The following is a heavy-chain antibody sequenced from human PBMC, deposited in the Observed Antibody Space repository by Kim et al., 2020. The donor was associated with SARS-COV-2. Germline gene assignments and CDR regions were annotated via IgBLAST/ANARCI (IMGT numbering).Heavy chain of an antibody. CDR2: FDPEDGET. CDR1: GYTLTELS. V-gene: IGHV1-24*01. D-gene: IGHD2-2*01. Sequence: ASVKVSCKVSGYTLTELSMHWVRQAPGKGLEWMGGFDPEDGETIYAQKFQGRVTMTEDTSTDTAYMELSSLRSEDTAVYYCATFPPYCSSTSCHPLYYYGMDVWGQGTTVTVSS. CDR3: ATFPPYCSSTSCHPLYYYGMDV. J-gene: IGHJ6*02.